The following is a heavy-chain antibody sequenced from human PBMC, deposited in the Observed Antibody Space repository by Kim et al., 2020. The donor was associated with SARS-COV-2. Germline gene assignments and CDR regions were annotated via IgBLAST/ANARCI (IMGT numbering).Heavy chain of an antibody. V-gene: IGHV4-59*01. J-gene: IGHJ2*01. CDR1: GGSISSYY. Sequence: SETLSLTCTVSGGSISSYYWSWIRQPPGKGLEWIGYIYYSGSTNYNPSLKSRVTISVDTSKNQFSLKLSSVTAADTAVYYCARSQAGSGYEPEWSWYFDLWGRGTLVTVSS. CDR2: IYYSGST. CDR3: ARSQAGSGYEPEWSWYFDL. D-gene: IGHD5-12*01.